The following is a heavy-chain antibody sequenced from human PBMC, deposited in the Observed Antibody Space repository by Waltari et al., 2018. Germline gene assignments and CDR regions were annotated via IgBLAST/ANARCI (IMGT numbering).Heavy chain of an antibody. Sequence: QVQLVESGGGVVQPGRSLRLSCAASGFTFSSYAMHWVRQAPGKGLEWVAFISYDGSNKYYADSVKGRFTISRDNSKNTLYLQMNSLRAEDTAVYYCARQWELLLVGVIDYWGQGTLVTVSS. CDR3: ARQWELLLVGVIDY. V-gene: IGHV3-30-3*01. CDR2: ISYDGSNK. CDR1: GFTFSSYA. D-gene: IGHD1-26*01. J-gene: IGHJ4*02.